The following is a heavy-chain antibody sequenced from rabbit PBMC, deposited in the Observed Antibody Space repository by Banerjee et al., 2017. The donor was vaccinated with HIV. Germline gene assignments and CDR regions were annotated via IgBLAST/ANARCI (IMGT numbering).Heavy chain of an antibody. CDR1: GFSYSGGYD. Sequence: QSLEESGGDLVKPGASLTLTCKASGFSYSGGYDMCWVRQAPGKGLEWIACIYTGHGNTYYASWAKGRFTISKTSSTTVTLQMTSLTAADTATYFCARMFGSSYYNLWGPGTLVTVS. D-gene: IGHD8-1*01. CDR2: IYTGHGNT. CDR3: ARMFGSSYYNL. J-gene: IGHJ4*01. V-gene: IGHV1S40*01.